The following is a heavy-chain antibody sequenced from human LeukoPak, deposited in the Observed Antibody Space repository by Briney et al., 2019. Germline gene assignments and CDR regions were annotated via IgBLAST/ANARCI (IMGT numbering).Heavy chain of an antibody. V-gene: IGHV1-69*01. CDR2: IIPIFGTA. CDR1: GGTFSSYA. Sequence: ASVKVSCKASGGTFSSYAISWVRQAPGQGLEWMGGIIPIFGTANYAQKFQGRVTITADESTSTAYMELSSLRSEDTAVYYCARAYYYDSSLDAFDIWGQGTMVTVSS. CDR3: ARAYYYDSSLDAFDI. J-gene: IGHJ3*02. D-gene: IGHD3-22*01.